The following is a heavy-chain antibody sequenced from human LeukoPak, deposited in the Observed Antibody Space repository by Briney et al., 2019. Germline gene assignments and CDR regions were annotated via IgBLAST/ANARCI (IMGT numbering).Heavy chain of an antibody. D-gene: IGHD1-26*01. CDR2: ITSSSNYI. J-gene: IGHJ4*02. CDR1: GFTFSCCT. CDR3: ARVSGSYSRKNFDY. V-gene: IGHV3-21*01. Sequence: GGSLRLSCVASGFTFSCCTMNWVRQAPGKGLEWVSSITSSSNYINYADSVRGRFTISRDNAKNSLYLQMNSLRDEDTAVYYCARVSGSYSRKNFDYWGQGTLVTVSS.